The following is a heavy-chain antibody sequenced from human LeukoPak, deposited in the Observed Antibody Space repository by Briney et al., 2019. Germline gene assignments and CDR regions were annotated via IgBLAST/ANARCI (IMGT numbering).Heavy chain of an antibody. D-gene: IGHD6-13*01. V-gene: IGHV3-9*01. Sequence: GGSLRLSCAASGFTFDDYAMHWVRQAPGKGLEWVSGISWNSGSIGYADSVKGRFTISRDNAKNSLYLQMNSLRAEDTALYYCAKDMSHVAGAFDIWGQGTMVTVSS. CDR2: ISWNSGSI. CDR3: AKDMSHVAGAFDI. CDR1: GFTFDDYA. J-gene: IGHJ3*02.